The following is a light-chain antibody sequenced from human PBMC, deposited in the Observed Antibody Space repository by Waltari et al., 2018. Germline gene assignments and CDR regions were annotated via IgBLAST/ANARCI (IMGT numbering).Light chain of an antibody. CDR3: QVWDSTSDHVV. CDR1: NIEDKS. V-gene: IGLV3-21*02. Sequence: YVLPQPPSVSVAPGQTAKITCGGDNIEDKSVNWYKQRPGQAPGLVVYDDSDRPSGIPERFSGSNSGKATLTISRVEAGDEADYYCQVWDSTSDHVVFGGGTKLTVL. CDR2: DDS. J-gene: IGLJ2*01.